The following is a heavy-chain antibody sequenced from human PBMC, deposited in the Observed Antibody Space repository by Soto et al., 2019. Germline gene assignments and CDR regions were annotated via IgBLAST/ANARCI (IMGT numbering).Heavy chain of an antibody. CDR1: GGTFSSYA. CDR2: IIPIFGTA. V-gene: IGHV1-69*01. J-gene: IGHJ4*02. Sequence: QVQLVQSGAEVKKPGSSVKVSCKASGGTFSSYAISWVRQAPGQGLEWMGGIIPIFGTANYAQEFQGRVTITADESTSTAYMELSSLRSEDTAVYYCARTVKLLVNAGYYLDYWGQGTLVTVSS. CDR3: ARTVKLLVNAGYYLDY. D-gene: IGHD2-15*01.